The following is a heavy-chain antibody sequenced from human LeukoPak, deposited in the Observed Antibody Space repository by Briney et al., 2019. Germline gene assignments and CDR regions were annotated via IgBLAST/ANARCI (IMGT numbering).Heavy chain of an antibody. V-gene: IGHV3-23*01. CDR1: GFTFNTYA. D-gene: IGHD2-15*01. Sequence: GGSLRLSCAASGFTFNTYAMSRVRQAPGKGLEWVSAMSGSGGRTYYADSVKGRFTISRDNSKNTLYMQMNSLRAEDTAVYYCAKWGCSGGSCYPFDYWGQGTLVTVSS. J-gene: IGHJ4*02. CDR3: AKWGCSGGSCYPFDY. CDR2: MSGSGGRT.